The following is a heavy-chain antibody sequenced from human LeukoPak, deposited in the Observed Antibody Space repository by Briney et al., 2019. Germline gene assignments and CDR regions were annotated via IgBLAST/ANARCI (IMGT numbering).Heavy chain of an antibody. Sequence: PGGSLILSCATSGFSFRSYAMSWVRQAPGMGLEWVSAISTDGISTYHADSVKGRFTISRDNSKNTLYLQMNSLRAEDTAVYYCARDQGYTGKYFDYWGQGYTGKYFDYWGQGTLVTVSS. CDR3: ARDQGYTGKYFDYWGQGYTGKYFDY. CDR2: ISTDGIST. J-gene: IGHJ4*02. V-gene: IGHV3-23*01. D-gene: IGHD3-9*01. CDR1: GFSFRSYA.